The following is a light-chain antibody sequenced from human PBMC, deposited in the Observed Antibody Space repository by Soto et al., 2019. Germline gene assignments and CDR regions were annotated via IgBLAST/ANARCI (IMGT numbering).Light chain of an antibody. V-gene: IGKV3-20*01. CDR3: HQYGTSPQT. CDR2: DAS. CDR1: QSVGNNF. J-gene: IGKJ1*01. Sequence: ESELTQSPYTLSLTPGERATLSCRASQSVGNNFLAWYQQKPGQAPTLLIYDASSRASGLPDRFSGSGSETDFTLTVSRLELEDFAVYFCHQYGTSPQTFGQGTKVDIK.